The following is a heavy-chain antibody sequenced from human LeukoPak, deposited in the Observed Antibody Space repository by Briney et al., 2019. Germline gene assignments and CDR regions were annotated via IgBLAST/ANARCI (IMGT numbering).Heavy chain of an antibody. Sequence: GASVKVSCKASGYTFTSYAMHWVRQAPGQRLEWMGWINAGNGNTKYSQKFQGGVTITRDTSASTAYMELSSLRSEDTAVYYCARASGGSSGWFRYYFDYWGQGTLVTVSS. CDR3: ARASGGSSGWFRYYFDY. CDR1: GYTFTSYA. CDR2: INAGNGNT. V-gene: IGHV1-3*01. D-gene: IGHD6-19*01. J-gene: IGHJ4*02.